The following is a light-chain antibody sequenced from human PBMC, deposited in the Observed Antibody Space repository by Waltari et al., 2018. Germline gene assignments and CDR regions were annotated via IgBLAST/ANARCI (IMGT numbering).Light chain of an antibody. Sequence: QLVLTQSPSVSASLGASVKLTCTLSSGNSSHVITWLHQQPEKGPRHLMKVNSDVSHSQGDEIPDLFSGPSSGAERYLTSARVQPEDDADYYCQTGGHGTWVFGGGTKLTVL. CDR1: SGNSSHV. V-gene: IGLV4-69*01. J-gene: IGLJ3*02. CDR3: QTGGHGTWV. CDR2: VNSDVSH.